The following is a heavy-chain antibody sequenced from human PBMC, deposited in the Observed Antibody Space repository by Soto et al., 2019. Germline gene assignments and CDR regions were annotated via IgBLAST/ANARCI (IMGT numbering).Heavy chain of an antibody. J-gene: IGHJ6*02. CDR2: INHSGST. D-gene: IGHD5-18*01. CDR3: ARGRGYSYGYLYYYYGMDV. CDR1: GGSFSGYY. V-gene: IGHV4-34*01. Sequence: ASETLSLTCAVYGGSFSGYYWSWIRQPPGKGLEWIGEINHSGSTNYNPSLKSRVTISVDTSKNQFSLKLSSVTAADTAVYYCARGRGYSYGYLYYYYGMDVWGQGTTVTVSS.